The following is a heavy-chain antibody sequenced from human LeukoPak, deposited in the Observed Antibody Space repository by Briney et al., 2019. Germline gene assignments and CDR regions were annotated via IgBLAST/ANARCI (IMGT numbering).Heavy chain of an antibody. CDR3: ARRRYNWNAIDY. CDR1: GFTFSDYY. D-gene: IGHD1-20*01. Sequence: GGSLRLSCAASGFTFSDYYMSWIRQAPGKGLEWVSYISSSGNIIYYADSVKGRFTTSRDNAKNPLYLQMNSLRAEDTAVYYCARRRYNWNAIDYWGQGTLVTVSS. V-gene: IGHV3-11*01. CDR2: ISSSGNII. J-gene: IGHJ4*02.